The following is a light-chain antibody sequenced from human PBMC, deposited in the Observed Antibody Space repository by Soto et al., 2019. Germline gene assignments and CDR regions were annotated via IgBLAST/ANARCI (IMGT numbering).Light chain of an antibody. J-gene: IGKJ1*01. CDR2: SAS. Sequence: EIVMTQSPATLPMSPGERATLSCRASQSVSSSLAWYQQNPSQAPRLLIYSASTRATGIPARFSGSGSGTEFTLTISSLQSEDFAVYYCQQYSNWPPSTFGQGTKVDIK. CDR3: QQYSNWPPST. CDR1: QSVSSS. V-gene: IGKV3-15*01.